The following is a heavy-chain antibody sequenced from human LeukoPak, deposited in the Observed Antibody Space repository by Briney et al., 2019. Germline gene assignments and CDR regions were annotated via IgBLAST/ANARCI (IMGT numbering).Heavy chain of an antibody. CDR1: GYTFTSYG. Sequence: GASVKVSCKASGYTFTSYGISWVRQAPGQGLEWMLWMNPDSGNTGYAQKFQGRVTVTTDMSTTTAYMDLSSLTSEDTAVYYCSRGRWELGQDYWGQGTLVTVSS. J-gene: IGHJ4*02. CDR3: SRGRWELGQDY. V-gene: IGHV1-8*03. D-gene: IGHD3-10*01. CDR2: MNPDSGNT.